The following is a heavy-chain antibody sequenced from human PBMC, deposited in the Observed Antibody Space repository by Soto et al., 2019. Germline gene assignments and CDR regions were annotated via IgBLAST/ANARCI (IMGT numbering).Heavy chain of an antibody. J-gene: IGHJ6*02. CDR2: ISSSGSTI. CDR3: ARDHKGGYYYYGMDV. CDR1: GFTFSSYE. Sequence: PGGSLRLSGAASGFTFSSYEMNWVRQARGKGLEWVSYISSSGSTIYYADSVKGRFTISRDNAKNSLYLQMNSLRAEDTAVYYCARDHKGGYYYYGMDVWGQGTTVTVSS. V-gene: IGHV3-48*03.